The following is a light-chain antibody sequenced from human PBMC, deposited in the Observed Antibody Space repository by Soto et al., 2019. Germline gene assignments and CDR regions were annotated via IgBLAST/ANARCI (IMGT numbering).Light chain of an antibody. J-gene: IGKJ1*01. CDR3: QQSYSTPRT. CDR2: AAS. CDR1: QSISSY. Sequence: DIQRTQSPSTLSASIGDGVTITCRTSQSISSYLNWYQQKPGXAPELLSYAASSLQSGVPSRFSGSGYGTDFTLTISSLQPEDFATYYCQQSYSTPRTFGQGTKVDIK. V-gene: IGKV1-39*01.